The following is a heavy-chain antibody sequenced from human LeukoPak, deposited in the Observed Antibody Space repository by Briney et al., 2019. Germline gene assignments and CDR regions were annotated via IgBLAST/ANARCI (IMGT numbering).Heavy chain of an antibody. V-gene: IGHV1-2*04. D-gene: IGHD4-17*01. J-gene: IGHJ4*02. CDR3: ARLPRNYGDYVAY. Sequence: GASVKVSCKASGYTFTDCYIHWVRQAPGQGLEWMGWINPNSGGTNYAQKFQGWVTMTRDTSISTAYMELSRLRSDDTAIYYCARLPRNYGDYVAYWGQGTLVTVSS. CDR1: GYTFTDCY. CDR2: INPNSGGT.